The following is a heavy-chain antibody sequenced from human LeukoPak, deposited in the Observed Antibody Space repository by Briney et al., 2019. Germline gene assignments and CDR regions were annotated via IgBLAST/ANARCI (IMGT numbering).Heavy chain of an antibody. D-gene: IGHD6-19*01. CDR2: IKQDGSEK. Sequence: GGSLRLSCAASGFTFSSYWMSWVRQAPGKGLEWVAHIKQDGSEKYYVDSVKGRFTISRDNAKNSLYLQMNSLRAEDTAVYYCARVREEVAGTGGFDYWGQGTLVTVSS. J-gene: IGHJ4*02. CDR3: ARVREEVAGTGGFDY. CDR1: GFTFSSYW. V-gene: IGHV3-7*01.